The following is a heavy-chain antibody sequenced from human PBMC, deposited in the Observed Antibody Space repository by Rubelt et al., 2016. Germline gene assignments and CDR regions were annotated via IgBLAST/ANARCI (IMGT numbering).Heavy chain of an antibody. D-gene: IGHD3-3*02. CDR2: INHSGST. CDR1: GGSFSGYY. V-gene: IGHV4-34*01. Sequence: QLQLQESGPGLVKPSETLSLTCTVYGGSFSGYYWSWIRQPPGKGLEWIGEINHSGSTKYNPSLKSRVTISIDTSKNQFSLRLNSVTAADRAVYYCARHLDRYYYHYMDVWGKGTTVTVSS. J-gene: IGHJ6*03. CDR3: ARHLDRYYYHYMDV.